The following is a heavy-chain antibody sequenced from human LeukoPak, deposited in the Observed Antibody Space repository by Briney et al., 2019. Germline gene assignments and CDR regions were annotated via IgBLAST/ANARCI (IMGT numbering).Heavy chain of an antibody. CDR2: IWYDGSNK. Sequence: GGSLRLSCAACGFSFSSYGMHWVRQAPGKGLEWVAVIWYDGSNKYYADSVKGRFTISRDNSKNTLYLQMNSLRAEDTAVYYCARAWVTTEYYFDYWGQGTLVTVSS. V-gene: IGHV3-33*01. J-gene: IGHJ4*02. CDR1: GFSFSSYG. CDR3: ARAWVTTEYYFDY. D-gene: IGHD4-17*01.